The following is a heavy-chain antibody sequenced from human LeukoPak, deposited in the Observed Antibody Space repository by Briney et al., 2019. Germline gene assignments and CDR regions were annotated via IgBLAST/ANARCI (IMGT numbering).Heavy chain of an antibody. D-gene: IGHD3-3*01. CDR3: ARDHDFWSGYRFDY. CDR1: GFIFGNYR. V-gene: IGHV3-74*01. J-gene: IGHJ4*02. Sequence: PGGSLRLSCATSGFIFGNYRMHWVRQAPGKGLVWVSRINSDGSGTDYADSVRGRFTISRDNARNSLYLQMNSLSDDDTAVYYCARDHDFWSGYRFDYWGQGILVTVSS. CDR2: INSDGSGT.